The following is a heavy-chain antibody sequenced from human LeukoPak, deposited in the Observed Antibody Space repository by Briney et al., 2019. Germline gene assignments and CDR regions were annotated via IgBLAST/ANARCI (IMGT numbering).Heavy chain of an antibody. V-gene: IGHV3-23*01. CDR2: ISGSGGST. D-gene: IGHD1-14*01. Sequence: PGGSLRLSCAASGFTFSSYAMHWVRQAPGKGLEWVSAISGSGGSTYYADSVKGRFTISRDNSKNTLYLQMNSLRAEDTAVYYCAKHKTPGRGAFDIWGQGTMVTVSS. J-gene: IGHJ3*02. CDR1: GFTFSSYA. CDR3: AKHKTPGRGAFDI.